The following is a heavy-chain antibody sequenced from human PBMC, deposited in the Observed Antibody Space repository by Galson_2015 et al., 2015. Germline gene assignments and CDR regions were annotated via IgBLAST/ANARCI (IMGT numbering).Heavy chain of an antibody. V-gene: IGHV3-11*06. Sequence: SLRLSCAASGFTFSDYYMSWIRQAPGKGLEWVSYISSSSSYTNYADSVKGRFTISRDNAKNSLYLQMNSLRAEDTAVYYCARGPPRSSEDYWGQGTLVTVSS. CDR3: ARGPPRSSEDY. CDR1: GFTFSDYY. J-gene: IGHJ4*02. CDR2: ISSSSSYT. D-gene: IGHD1-26*01.